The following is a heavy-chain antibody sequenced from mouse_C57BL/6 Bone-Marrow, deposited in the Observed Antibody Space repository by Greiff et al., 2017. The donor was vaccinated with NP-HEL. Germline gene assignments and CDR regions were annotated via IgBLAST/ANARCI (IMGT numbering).Heavy chain of an antibody. D-gene: IGHD4-1*01. J-gene: IGHJ1*03. CDR2: INPGSGGT. CDR3: ARVGGYFDV. Sequence: VQRVESGAELVRPGTSVKVSCKASGYAFTNYLIEWVKQRPGQGLEWIGVINPGSGGTNYNEKFKGKATLTADKSSSTAYMQLSSLTSEDSAVYFCARVGGYFDVWGTGTTVTVSS. CDR1: GYAFTNYL. V-gene: IGHV1-54*01.